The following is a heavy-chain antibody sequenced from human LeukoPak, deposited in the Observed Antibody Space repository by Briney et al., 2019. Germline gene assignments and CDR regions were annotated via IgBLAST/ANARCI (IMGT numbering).Heavy chain of an antibody. CDR2: ISGGGGTT. D-gene: IGHD3-22*01. Sequence: GGSLRLSCAASGFTVSNYAMSWVRQAPGKGLEWVSAISGGGGTTYYADSVKGRFTISRYNSKNTLYLQMNSLRAEDTAVYYCAKAAEYYYDSSGYGSWGQGTLVTVSS. J-gene: IGHJ5*02. CDR1: GFTVSNYA. V-gene: IGHV3-23*01. CDR3: AKAAEYYYDSSGYGS.